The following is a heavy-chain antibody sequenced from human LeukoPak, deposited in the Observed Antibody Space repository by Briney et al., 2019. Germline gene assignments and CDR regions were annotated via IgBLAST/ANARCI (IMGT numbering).Heavy chain of an antibody. D-gene: IGHD6-6*01. CDR3: AKDPGQLVPTPHFDY. CDR1: GFTFSSYS. J-gene: IGHJ4*02. V-gene: IGHV3-48*04. CDR2: ISSSSSTI. Sequence: GGSLRLSCAASGFTFSSYSMNWVRQAPGKGLEWVSYISSSSSTIYYADSVKGRFTISRDNAKNSLYLQMNSLRAEDTAVYYCAKDPGQLVPTPHFDYWGQGTLVTVSS.